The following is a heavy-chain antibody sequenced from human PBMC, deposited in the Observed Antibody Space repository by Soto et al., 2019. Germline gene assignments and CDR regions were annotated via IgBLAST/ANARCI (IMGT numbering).Heavy chain of an antibody. CDR1: GGSISSGGYS. V-gene: IGHV4-30-2*01. Sequence: SETVSLTCAVSGGSISSGGYSWSWIRQPPGKGLEWIGYIYHSGSTYYNPSLKRRVTISVDRSKNQFSLQLKSVTAADTALYYCARFSGSYYYAMDVWGQGSTVTVSS. CDR2: IYHSGST. J-gene: IGHJ6*02. D-gene: IGHD6-19*01. CDR3: ARFSGSYYYAMDV.